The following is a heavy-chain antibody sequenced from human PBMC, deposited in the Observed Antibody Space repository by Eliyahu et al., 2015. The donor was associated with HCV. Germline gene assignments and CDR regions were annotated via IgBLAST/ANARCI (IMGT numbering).Heavy chain of an antibody. V-gene: IGHV1-2*02. Sequence: QVHVVQSGAEVKKPGASVKVSCXASGYXFSDYYMHXVRQAPGQGLEWMGWINPNSGGTRYAQKFQDRVTLTRDTSINTAYMELTRLRSDDTAIYYCATTRGFTYGYLDYWGQGTQVTVS. CDR3: ATTRGFTYGYLDY. CDR2: INPNSGGT. CDR1: GYXFSDYY. D-gene: IGHD5-18*01. J-gene: IGHJ4*02.